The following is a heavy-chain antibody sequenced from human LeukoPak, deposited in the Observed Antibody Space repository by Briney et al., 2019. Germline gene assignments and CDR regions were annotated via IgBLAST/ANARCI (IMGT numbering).Heavy chain of an antibody. D-gene: IGHD1-26*01. V-gene: IGHV4-59*01. CDR1: GGSISSYY. CDR3: ASFGSGSYYFDY. CDR2: IYYSGST. Sequence: SETLSLTCTVSGGSISSYYWSWIRQPPGKGLEWIGYIYYSGSTNYNPSLKSRVTISVDTSKNQFSLKLSSATAADTAVYYCASFGSGSYYFDYWGQGTLVTVSS. J-gene: IGHJ4*02.